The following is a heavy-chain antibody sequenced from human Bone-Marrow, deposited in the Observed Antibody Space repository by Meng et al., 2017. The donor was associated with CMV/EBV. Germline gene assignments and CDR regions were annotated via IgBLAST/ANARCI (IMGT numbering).Heavy chain of an antibody. J-gene: IGHJ4*02. CDR1: FSDYY. D-gene: IGHD3-10*01. CDR3: ARDFEPTHYYGSGSYFYGY. V-gene: IGHV3-11*01. Sequence: FSDYYMNWIRQAPGKGLEWVSRISSSGNTIYYADSVKGRFTISRDNAKNSLFLQMTSLRVEDTAVYYCARDFEPTHYYGSGSYFYGYWGQGTLVTVSS. CDR2: ISSSGNTI.